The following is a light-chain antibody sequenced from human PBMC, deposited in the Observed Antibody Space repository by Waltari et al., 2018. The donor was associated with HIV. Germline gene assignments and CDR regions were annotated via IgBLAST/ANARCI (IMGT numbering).Light chain of an antibody. CDR1: TGAVTSAPS. CDR2: DTK. V-gene: IGLV7-46*01. CDR3: LLSYSGGPWV. Sequence: QALVPQEPFLSVSPADTVSLTCGSRTGAVTSAPSPSGFQQKPGQAPTTVIEDTKNKPSWTPARFSGSLVGDKAALTLSGAQPEDEADYYCLLSYSGGPWVFGGGTKLTVL. J-gene: IGLJ3*02.